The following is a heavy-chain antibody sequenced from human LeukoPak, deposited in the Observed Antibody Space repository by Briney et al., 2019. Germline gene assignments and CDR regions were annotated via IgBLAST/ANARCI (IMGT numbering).Heavy chain of an antibody. V-gene: IGHV3-48*03. CDR3: ARQRGDILTGYYMPRGFDY. J-gene: IGHJ4*02. CDR1: GFTFNYYE. CDR2: ISSSGSTI. Sequence: GGSLRLSCAASGFTFNYYEMTWVRQAPGKGLEWVSYISSSGSTIYYADSVKGRFTISRDNAKNSLYLQMNSLRAEDTAVYYCARQRGDILTGYYMPRGFDYWGQGTLVTVSS. D-gene: IGHD3-9*01.